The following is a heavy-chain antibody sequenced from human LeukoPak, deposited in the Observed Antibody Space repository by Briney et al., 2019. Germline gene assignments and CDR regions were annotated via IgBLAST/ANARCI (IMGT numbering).Heavy chain of an antibody. Sequence: GRSLRLSCAASGFTFSSYGMHWVRQAPGKGLEWVAVIWYDGSNKYYADSVKGRFTISRDNSKNTLYLQMNSLRAEDTAVYYCAKAITMIVVVTPDLDYWGQGTLVTVSS. CDR1: GFTFSSYG. V-gene: IGHV3-33*06. CDR2: IWYDGSNK. J-gene: IGHJ4*02. CDR3: AKAITMIVVVTPDLDY. D-gene: IGHD3-22*01.